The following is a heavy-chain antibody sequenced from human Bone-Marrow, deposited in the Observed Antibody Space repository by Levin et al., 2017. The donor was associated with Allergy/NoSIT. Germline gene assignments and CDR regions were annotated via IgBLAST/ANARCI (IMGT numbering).Heavy chain of an antibody. CDR3: ATRGGKASLAVAGSPFDY. D-gene: IGHD6-19*01. J-gene: IGHJ4*02. CDR2: ISYKGDTT. V-gene: IGHV3-23*01. CDR1: GFTFSSYA. Sequence: GESLKISCAVSGFTFSSYAMTWVRQAPGKGLEWVSTISYKGDTTYYADSVKGRFTVSRDNPKNTLYLQVNSLRAEDTALYYCATRGGKASLAVAGSPFDYWGQGTLVTVSS.